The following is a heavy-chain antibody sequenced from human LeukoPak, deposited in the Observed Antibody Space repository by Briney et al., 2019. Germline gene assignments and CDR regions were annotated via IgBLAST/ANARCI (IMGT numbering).Heavy chain of an antibody. CDR1: GYTFTSSG. D-gene: IGHD3-10*01. J-gene: IGHJ4*02. V-gene: IGHV1-8*01. CDR3: ARKFLGSRGYYSGY. Sequence: ASVKASCKASGYTFTSSGINWVRQATGQGLEWMGWMNPNSGNTGYSQKLQGRIIMTRNSSISTAYMELSSLRSEDTAVYYCARKFLGSRGYYSGYWGQGTLVTVSS. CDR2: MNPNSGNT.